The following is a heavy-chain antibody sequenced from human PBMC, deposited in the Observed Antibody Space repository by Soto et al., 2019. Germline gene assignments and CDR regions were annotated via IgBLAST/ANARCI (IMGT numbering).Heavy chain of an antibody. V-gene: IGHV3-30*18. CDR1: GFTFSIYG. CDR3: AKEVSYTIFGVVIHTSYYYYGMDV. Sequence: GGSLRLSCAASGFTFSIYGMHWVGHAPGKGLERVAVISYDGSNKYYADSAKGRFTISRDNSKNTLYLQMNSLRAEDTAVYYCAKEVSYTIFGVVIHTSYYYYGMDVWGQGTTVTVSS. D-gene: IGHD3-3*01. J-gene: IGHJ6*02. CDR2: ISYDGSNK.